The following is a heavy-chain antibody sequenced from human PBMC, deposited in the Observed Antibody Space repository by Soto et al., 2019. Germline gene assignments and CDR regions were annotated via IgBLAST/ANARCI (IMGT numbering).Heavy chain of an antibody. CDR1: GGTFNSYA. D-gene: IGHD3-22*01. V-gene: IGHV1-69*12. CDR3: TRCGILYHIIGYYLGISGMDV. Sequence: QVQLVQSGAEVKKPESSVRVSCKASGGTFNSYAINWVRQAPGHGLEWMGGTIPMCGTTNYAEKFQGRVTMSADEATNTAYMELSRLRSAATAVYYCTRCGILYHIIGYYLGISGMDVWGQGTTVIVSS. J-gene: IGHJ6*02. CDR2: TIPMCGTT.